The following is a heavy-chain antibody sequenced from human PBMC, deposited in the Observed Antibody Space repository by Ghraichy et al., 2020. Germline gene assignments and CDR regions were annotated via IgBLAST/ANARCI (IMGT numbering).Heavy chain of an antibody. J-gene: IGHJ6*03. CDR2: INTSKGNT. V-gene: IGHV1-18*04. Sequence: ASVKVSCKAFGYTFTTDGISWVRQPTGQGLEWLGWINTSKGNTNYAQKFQGRVTMTTDTSTSTAYMELRSLRSDDTAVYYCARAMGPTYHYYMDVWGQGTTVTVSS. D-gene: IGHD1-26*01. CDR3: ARAMGPTYHYYMDV. CDR1: GYTFTTDG.